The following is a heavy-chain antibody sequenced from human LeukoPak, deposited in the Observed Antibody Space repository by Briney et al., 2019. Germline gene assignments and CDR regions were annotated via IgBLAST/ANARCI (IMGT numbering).Heavy chain of an antibody. Sequence: GGSLRLSCAASGFTFGTYWMNWVRQAPGKGLEWVANIKQDGSEKYYEDSVKGRFTISRDNARNSLYLQMNSLRAEDTAVYYCARDVARYYYGDWFDPWGQGTLVTVSS. J-gene: IGHJ5*02. CDR2: IKQDGSEK. CDR1: GFTFGTYW. V-gene: IGHV3-7*01. CDR3: ARDVARYYYGDWFDP. D-gene: IGHD3-22*01.